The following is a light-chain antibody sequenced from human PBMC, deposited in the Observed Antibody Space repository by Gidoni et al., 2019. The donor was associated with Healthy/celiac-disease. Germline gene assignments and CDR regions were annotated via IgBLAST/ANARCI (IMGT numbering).Light chain of an antibody. CDR1: QSISSY. V-gene: IGKV1-39*01. CDR3: QQSYSGGFT. CDR2: AAS. J-gene: IGKJ3*01. Sequence: DIQMTQSPSSLSASVGDRVTITCRASQSISSYLNWYQQKPGKAPKLLIYAASSLQSGVPSRFSGSGSGTDFTLTISSLQPEDFATYYCQQSYSGGFTFGPGTKVDIK.